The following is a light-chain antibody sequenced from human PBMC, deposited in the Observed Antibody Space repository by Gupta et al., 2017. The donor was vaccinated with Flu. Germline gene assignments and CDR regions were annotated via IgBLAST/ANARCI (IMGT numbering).Light chain of an antibody. CDR3: MQAIQTPPT. CDR2: LGS. Sequence: DIVMTQSPLSQPVTPGEPASISCRSSQSLLHSNGYNYMDWYLQKPGQSPQLLIYLGSNRASGVPDRFSGSGSGTDFTLKISRVEAEDVGVYYCMQAIQTPPTFGGGTKVEIK. J-gene: IGKJ4*01. CDR1: QSLLHSNGYNY. V-gene: IGKV2-28*01.